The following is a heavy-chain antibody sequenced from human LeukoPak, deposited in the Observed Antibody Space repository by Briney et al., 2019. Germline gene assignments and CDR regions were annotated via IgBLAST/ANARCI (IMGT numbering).Heavy chain of an antibody. CDR2: IYYSGST. CDR1: GGSISSSSYY. CDR3: ARLEWYRLFDP. J-gene: IGHJ5*02. D-gene: IGHD2-15*01. V-gene: IGHV4-39*01. Sequence: PSETLSLTCTVSGGSISSSSYYWGWIRQPPGKGLEWIGSIYYSGSTYYNPSLKSRVTITVDTSKNQFSLKLTSVTAADTPVYYCARLEWYRLFDPWGQGTLVTVSS.